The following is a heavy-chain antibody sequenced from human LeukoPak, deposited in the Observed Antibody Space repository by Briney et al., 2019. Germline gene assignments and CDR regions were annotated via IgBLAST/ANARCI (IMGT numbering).Heavy chain of an antibody. V-gene: IGHV1-18*01. CDR2: ISAYNGNT. CDR3: ARVVGGSYYSANCFDY. D-gene: IGHD1-26*01. Sequence: ASVKVSCKPSGYTFTSYGISWVRQAPGQGLEWMGWISAYNGNTNYAQKLQGRVTMTTDTSTSTAYMELRSLRSDDTAVYYCARVVGGSYYSANCFDYWGQGTPVTVSS. CDR1: GYTFTSYG. J-gene: IGHJ4*02.